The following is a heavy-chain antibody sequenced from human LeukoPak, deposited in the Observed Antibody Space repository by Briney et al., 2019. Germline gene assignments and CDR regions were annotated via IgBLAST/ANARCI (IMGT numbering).Heavy chain of an antibody. Sequence: PGGSLRLSCAASGFTFSNYEMHWVRQAPGKRLEWVSYISSSGGTIYYADSVKGRFTISRDNAKNSLYLQMNSLKAEDAAVYYCARDAGTRLKYSFGYGDYWGQGALVTVSS. CDR1: GFTFSNYE. J-gene: IGHJ4*02. CDR3: ARDAGTRLKYSFGYGDY. D-gene: IGHD5-18*01. CDR2: ISSSGGTI. V-gene: IGHV3-48*03.